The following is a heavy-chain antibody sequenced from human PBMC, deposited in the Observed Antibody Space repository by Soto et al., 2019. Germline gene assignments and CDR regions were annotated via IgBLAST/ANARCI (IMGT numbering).Heavy chain of an antibody. V-gene: IGHV1-18*01. CDR1: GYTFTSYG. Sequence: QVKLVQSGAEVKKPGASVKVSCKASGYTFTSYGISWVRQAPGQGLEWMGWISAYNGNTNYAQKLQGRVTMTTDTPTSTAYIALRSLRIGATAVYYCASELAAGNSDYWGQGTLVTVSP. D-gene: IGHD6-13*01. CDR2: ISAYNGNT. CDR3: ASELAAGNSDY. J-gene: IGHJ4*02.